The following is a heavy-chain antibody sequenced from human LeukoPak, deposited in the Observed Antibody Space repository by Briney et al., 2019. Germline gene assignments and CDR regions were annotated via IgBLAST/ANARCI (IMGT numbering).Heavy chain of an antibody. Sequence: PGGSLRLSCAASGIPFTRNGMHWVRQAPGKGLEWVAFIQYDAINIKYGDSVKGRFTISRDNSKNTLYLQMNSLTPEDTAVYYCAKDFLYYDILTGYRDSDAFDIWGQGTMVTVSS. D-gene: IGHD3-9*01. CDR3: AKDFLYYDILTGYRDSDAFDI. V-gene: IGHV3-30*02. J-gene: IGHJ3*02. CDR2: IQYDAINI. CDR1: GIPFTRNG.